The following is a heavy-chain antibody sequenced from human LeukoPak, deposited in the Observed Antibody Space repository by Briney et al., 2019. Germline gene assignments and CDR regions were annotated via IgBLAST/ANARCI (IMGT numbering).Heavy chain of an antibody. Sequence: GGSLRLSCAASGFTFSSYAMSWVRQAPGKGLEWVSAISGSGGSTYYADSVKGRFTISRDNSKNTLYLQMNSLRAEDTAVYYCAKRSYYYDSSGYYAQANFDYWGQGTLVTVSS. CDR3: AKRSYYYDSSGYYAQANFDY. CDR2: ISGSGGST. J-gene: IGHJ4*02. V-gene: IGHV3-23*01. D-gene: IGHD3-22*01. CDR1: GFTFSSYA.